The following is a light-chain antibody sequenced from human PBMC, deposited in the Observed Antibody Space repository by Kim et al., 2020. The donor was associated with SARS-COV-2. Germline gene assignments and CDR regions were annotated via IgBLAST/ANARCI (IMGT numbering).Light chain of an antibody. J-gene: IGKJ2*03. CDR3: QQYGSSPMFS. Sequence: SPGDSATLSGRASTSVGGNFLAWYQQKPDLAPRLLIYGASSRATGIPDRFSGSGSGTDFTLTISRLEPEDFALYYCQQYGSSPMFSFGQGTKLEIK. CDR1: TSVGGNF. CDR2: GAS. V-gene: IGKV3-20*01.